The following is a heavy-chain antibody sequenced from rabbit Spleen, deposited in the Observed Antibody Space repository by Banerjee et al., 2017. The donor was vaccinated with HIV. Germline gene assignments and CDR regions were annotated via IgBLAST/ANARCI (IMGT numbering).Heavy chain of an antibody. D-gene: IGHD8-1*01. V-gene: IGHV1S40*01. CDR1: GFSFSSNYY. J-gene: IGHJ6*01. CDR3: ARDTGSSFSSYGMDL. CDR2: IYSSSSGST. Sequence: QQLVESGGGLVKPGASLTLTCTASGFSFSSNYYMCWVRQAPGKGLEWIACIYSSSSGSTYYASWAKGRFTCSKTSSTTVTLQMTSLTAADTATYFCARDTGSSFSSYGMDLWGPGTLVTVS.